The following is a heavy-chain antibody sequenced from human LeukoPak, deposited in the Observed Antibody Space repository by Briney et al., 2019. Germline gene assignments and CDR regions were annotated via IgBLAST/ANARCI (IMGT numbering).Heavy chain of an antibody. J-gene: IGHJ6*04. CDR3: ASGYYDSSGYKMDV. CDR2: INPNSGGT. V-gene: IGHV1-2*02. D-gene: IGHD3-22*01. Sequence: VASVKVSCKASGYIFTGYYMHWVRPAPGQGLEWMGWINPNSGGTNYAQKFQGRVTMTRDTSISTAYMELSRLRSDDTAVYYCASGYYDSSGYKMDVWGKGTTVTVSS. CDR1: GYIFTGYY.